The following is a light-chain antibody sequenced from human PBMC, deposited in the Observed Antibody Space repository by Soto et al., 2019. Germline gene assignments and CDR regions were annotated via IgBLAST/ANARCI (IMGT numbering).Light chain of an antibody. CDR2: AAS. J-gene: IGKJ2*01. Sequence: DLPMTQSPSSLSASVGDRVTITCRASQNINNYLNWYQQKPGRAPNLLISAASSLQSGVPSRFSGSGSGTDFTFTITSLQPEDFATYYCQQSYSSPYTFGQGTKLQIK. CDR1: QNINNY. CDR3: QQSYSSPYT. V-gene: IGKV1-39*01.